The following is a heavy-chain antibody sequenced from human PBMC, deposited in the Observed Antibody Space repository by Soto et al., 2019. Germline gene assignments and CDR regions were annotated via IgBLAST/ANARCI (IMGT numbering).Heavy chain of an antibody. CDR1: GFTFSSYA. D-gene: IGHD3-10*01. CDR2: ISGSGGST. J-gene: IGHJ3*02. CDR3: AKDGWGSPFSFDAFDI. Sequence: GGSLRLSCAASGFTFSSYAMSWVRQAPGKGLEWVSAISGSGGSTYYADSVKGRFTIARDNSKNTLYLQMNSLRAEDTAVYYCAKDGWGSPFSFDAFDIWGQVTMVTGSS. V-gene: IGHV3-23*01.